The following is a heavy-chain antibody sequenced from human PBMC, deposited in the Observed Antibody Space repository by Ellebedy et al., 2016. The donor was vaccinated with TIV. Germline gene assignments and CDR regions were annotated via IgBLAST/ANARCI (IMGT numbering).Heavy chain of an antibody. V-gene: IGHV4-59*10. D-gene: IGHD1-26*01. J-gene: IGHJ4*02. Sequence: SETLSLXXAVYGGSFSGYYWSWIRQPAGKGLEWIGEIYSSGSTKYNPSLESRVTISVDTSKNQFSLKLTSLTAADTAIYYCARHGGSYYSYWGQGTLVTVSS. CDR3: ARHGGSYYSY. CDR1: GGSFSGYY. CDR2: IYSSGST.